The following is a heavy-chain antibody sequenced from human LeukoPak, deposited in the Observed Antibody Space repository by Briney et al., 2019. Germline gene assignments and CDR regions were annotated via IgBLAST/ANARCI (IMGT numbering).Heavy chain of an antibody. Sequence: GGSLRLSCAASGFTVSSNYMSWVRQAPGKGLEWVSVIYSGGSTYYADSVKGRFTISRDNSKNTLYLQMNSLRAEDTAVYYCARRGYDILTGPATPAFDIWGQGTMVTVSS. D-gene: IGHD3-9*01. CDR2: IYSGGST. J-gene: IGHJ3*02. V-gene: IGHV3-53*01. CDR3: ARRGYDILTGPATPAFDI. CDR1: GFTVSSNY.